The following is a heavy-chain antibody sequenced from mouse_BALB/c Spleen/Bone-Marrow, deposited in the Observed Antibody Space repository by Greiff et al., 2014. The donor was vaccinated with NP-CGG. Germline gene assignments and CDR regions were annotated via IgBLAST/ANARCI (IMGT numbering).Heavy chain of an antibody. D-gene: IGHD2-1*01. V-gene: IGHV14-3*02. CDR3: AIYYGNYYAMDY. J-gene: IGHJ4*01. CDR2: IDPANGNT. CDR1: GFNIKDTY. Sequence: VQLKQSGAELVKPGASVKLSCTASGFNIKDTYMHWVKQRPEQGLEWIGRIDPANGNTKYDPKFQGKATITADTSSNTAYLQLSSLTSEDTVVYYCAIYYGNYYAMDYWGQGTSVTVSS.